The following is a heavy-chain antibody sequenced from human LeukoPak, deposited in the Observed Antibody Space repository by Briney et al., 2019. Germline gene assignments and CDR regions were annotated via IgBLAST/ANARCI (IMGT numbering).Heavy chain of an antibody. D-gene: IGHD4-17*01. J-gene: IGHJ4*02. Sequence: ASVKVSCKASGYTFTSYGISWVRQAPGQGLEWMGWINPNSGVTNYAQKFQGRLTMTRDTSISTAYMALSSVRSDDTAVYYCATTTVYPGLDYWGQGTLVTVSS. V-gene: IGHV1-2*02. CDR1: GYTFTSYG. CDR2: INPNSGVT. CDR3: ATTTVYPGLDY.